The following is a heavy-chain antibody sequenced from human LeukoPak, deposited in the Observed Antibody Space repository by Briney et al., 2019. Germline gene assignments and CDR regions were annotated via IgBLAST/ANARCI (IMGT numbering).Heavy chain of an antibody. CDR3: AKGHRQGTVSPDYFDF. V-gene: IGHV3-23*01. CDR2: ISGSGGST. D-gene: IGHD4-17*01. Sequence: PGGSLRLSCAASGFAFSRYGMGWVRQAPGKGLEWVSGISGSGGSTYYADSVKGRFTISRDTSKNMLYLQMNSLTAEDTAIYYCAKGHRQGTVSPDYFDFWGQGTLVTVSS. J-gene: IGHJ4*02. CDR1: GFAFSRYG.